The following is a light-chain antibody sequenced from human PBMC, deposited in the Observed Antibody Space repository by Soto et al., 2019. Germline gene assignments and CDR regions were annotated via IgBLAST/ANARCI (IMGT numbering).Light chain of an antibody. CDR1: QSINNW. V-gene: IGKV1-5*01. CDR2: DAS. Sequence: DIQMTQSPSTLSASVGDSATITCRASQSINNWLAWHQQRPGKPPKLLIYDASNLQGGVPSRFSGRGSGTEFTLTISSLQPDDFATYYCQQYKSYSPETFGQGTKLEI. J-gene: IGKJ2*01. CDR3: QQYKSYSPET.